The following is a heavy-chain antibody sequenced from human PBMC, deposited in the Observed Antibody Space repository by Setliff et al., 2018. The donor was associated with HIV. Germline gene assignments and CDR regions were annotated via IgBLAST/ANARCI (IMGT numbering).Heavy chain of an antibody. J-gene: IGHJ6*01. CDR3: AREIWGQVAHVPYGMDV. CDR2: FYTSGST. CDR1: GGSISSYY. Sequence: PSETLSLTCTVSGGSISSYYWSWIRQPAGKGLEWIGRFYTSGSTNYNPSLKSRITMSVDTSKNQFSLKVRYVTAADTAIYYCAREIWGQVAHVPYGMDVWG. V-gene: IGHV4-4*07. D-gene: IGHD5-12*01.